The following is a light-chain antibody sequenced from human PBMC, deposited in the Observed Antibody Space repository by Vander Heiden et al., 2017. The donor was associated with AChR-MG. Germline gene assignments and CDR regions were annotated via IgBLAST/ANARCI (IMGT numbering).Light chain of an antibody. CDR2: DAS. CDR1: QSISSW. Sequence: DIQMTPSPSPLSASVGDRVTITCRASQSISSWLAWEQQKPGKAPKLLIYDASSLESGVPSRFSGSGSGTEFTLTISSLQPDDFATYYCQQYNSYGTFGQGTKVEIK. V-gene: IGKV1-5*01. J-gene: IGKJ1*01. CDR3: QQYNSYGT.